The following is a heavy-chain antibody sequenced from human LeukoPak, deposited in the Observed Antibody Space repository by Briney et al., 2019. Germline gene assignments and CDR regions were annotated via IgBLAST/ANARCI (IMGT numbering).Heavy chain of an antibody. CDR3: ARTDYYGSGTYAFDI. V-gene: IGHV5-51*01. CDR2: IYPGDSDT. Sequence: GGSLKISCKGSGYSFTSYWIGWVRQMPGKGLEWVGIIYPGDSDTRYSPSFQGQVTISADKSISTAYLQWSSLKASDTAMYYCARTDYYGSGTYAFDIWGQGTMVTVSS. J-gene: IGHJ3*02. CDR1: GYSFTSYW. D-gene: IGHD3-10*01.